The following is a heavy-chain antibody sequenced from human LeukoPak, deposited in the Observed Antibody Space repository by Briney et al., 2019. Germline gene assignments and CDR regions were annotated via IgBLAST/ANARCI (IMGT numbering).Heavy chain of an antibody. D-gene: IGHD3-10*01. Sequence: GGSLRLSCAASGFTFSSYGMSWVRQAPGKGLEWVSGINWNGGSTGYADSVKGRFTISRDNAKNSLYLQMNSLRAEDTALYHCARENQWSRYYGSGLPRNPFDPWGQGTLVTVSS. CDR1: GFTFSSYG. CDR3: ARENQWSRYYGSGLPRNPFDP. V-gene: IGHV3-20*01. J-gene: IGHJ5*02. CDR2: INWNGGST.